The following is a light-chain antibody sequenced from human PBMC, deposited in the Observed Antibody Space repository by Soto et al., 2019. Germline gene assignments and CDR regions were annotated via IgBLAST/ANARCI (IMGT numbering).Light chain of an antibody. CDR3: QHYKSYSEA. Sequence: DIQMTQSPSTLSGSVGDRVTITCRASQTSSSWLAWYQQKPGKAPKLLIYKASTLKSGVPSRFSGSGSGTEFTLTISSLQPDDFATYYCQHYKSYSEAFGQGTKVELK. V-gene: IGKV1-5*03. CDR1: QTSSSW. J-gene: IGKJ1*01. CDR2: KAS.